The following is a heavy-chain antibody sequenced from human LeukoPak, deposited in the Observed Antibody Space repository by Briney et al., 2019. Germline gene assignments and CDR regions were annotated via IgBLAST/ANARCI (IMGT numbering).Heavy chain of an antibody. CDR2: IYHSGST. D-gene: IGHD5-12*01. V-gene: IGHV4-39*07. J-gene: IGHJ4*02. CDR1: SGSISSDNHY. Sequence: PSETLSLTCTVSSGSISSDNHYWGWIRQPPGKGLEWIACIYHSGSTYYNESLKSRVTLSRDTSKNQFSLNLRSVTAADTAVYYCAREPVLGWLRSRRSVDYFDYWGQGTLVTVSS. CDR3: AREPVLGWLRSRRSVDYFDY.